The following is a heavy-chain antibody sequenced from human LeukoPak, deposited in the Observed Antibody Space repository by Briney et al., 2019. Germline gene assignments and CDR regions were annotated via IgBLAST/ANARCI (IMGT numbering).Heavy chain of an antibody. D-gene: IGHD3-22*01. CDR2: MYYSGSA. CDR1: GGSISSGDYY. Sequence: SETLSLTCTVSGGSISSGDYYWSWIRQPPGKGLEWVAYMYYSGSAYYNPSLKSRATISVDTSKNQVSLKPTSVTAADTAVYFCARPYYYDSRIDPWGRGTLVTVSS. J-gene: IGHJ5*02. V-gene: IGHV4-30-4*01. CDR3: ARPYYYDSRIDP.